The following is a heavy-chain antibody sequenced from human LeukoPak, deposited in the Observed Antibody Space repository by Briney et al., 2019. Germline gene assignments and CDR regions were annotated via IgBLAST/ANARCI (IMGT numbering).Heavy chain of an antibody. CDR3: ASLYYYGSGSFLHY. J-gene: IGHJ4*02. CDR2: IYYSGST. V-gene: IGHV4-59*01. CDR1: GGSISSYY. Sequence: PSETLSLTCTVSGGSISSYYWSWIRQPPGKGLEWIGYIYYSGSTNYNPSLKSRVTISVDTSKNQFSLKLSSVTAADTAVYYCASLYYYGSGSFLHYWGQGTLVTVSS. D-gene: IGHD3-10*01.